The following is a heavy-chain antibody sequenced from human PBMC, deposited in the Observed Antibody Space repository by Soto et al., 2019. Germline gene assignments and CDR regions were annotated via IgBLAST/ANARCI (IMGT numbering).Heavy chain of an antibody. V-gene: IGHV3-7*01. Sequence: EVQLVESGGGLVQPGGSLRLSCAASDFDFAAHWMIWLRQAPGKGLEWVANINDDGNENYLVASVKGRFTISRYNAKNLMYLQMNSLRDEDTAVYYCVRDRRRTGVHTWVRSGIMDVWGKGTTVTVSS. CDR3: VRDRRRTGVHTWVRSGIMDV. CDR2: INDDGNEN. CDR1: DFDFAAHW. D-gene: IGHD1-26*01. J-gene: IGHJ6*04.